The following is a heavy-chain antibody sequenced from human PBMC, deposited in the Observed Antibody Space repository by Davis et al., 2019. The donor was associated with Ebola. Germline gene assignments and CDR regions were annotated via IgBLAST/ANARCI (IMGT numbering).Heavy chain of an antibody. CDR2: LYYVGYT. V-gene: IGHV4-39*07. D-gene: IGHD3-10*01. CDR3: ARVGSYGSGAAYMDV. J-gene: IGHJ6*03. CDR1: GGSINSSSHY. Sequence: SETLSLTCTVSGGSINSSSHYWGWIRQPPGRDLQWIASLYYVGYTYYNPSLKSRVTISIDTSKNQFSLRLNSVTAADTAVYYCARVGSYGSGAAYMDVWGKGTTVTVSS.